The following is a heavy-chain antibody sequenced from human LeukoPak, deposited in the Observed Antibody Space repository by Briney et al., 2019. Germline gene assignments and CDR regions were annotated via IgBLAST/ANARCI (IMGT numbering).Heavy chain of an antibody. Sequence: SETLSLTCTVSGDSATSFYWSWIRQPPGKGLGWSGYIYSSGSTAFNPSLKSRVSMSVDTSKNQVNLNLSSVTTADTAVYYCAREIVMIRGVITDAFDVWGHGTRVTVSS. V-gene: IGHV4-59*02. CDR3: AREIVMIRGVITDAFDV. J-gene: IGHJ3*01. CDR2: IYSSGST. D-gene: IGHD3-10*01. CDR1: GDSATSFY.